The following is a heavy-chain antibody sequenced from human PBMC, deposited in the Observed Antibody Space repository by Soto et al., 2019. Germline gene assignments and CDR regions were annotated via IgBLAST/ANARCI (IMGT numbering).Heavy chain of an antibody. J-gene: IGHJ5*02. Sequence: HVQLLESGPGLMKPSGTLSLTCAVSGDSIVSNDWWTWVRQSPGAGLEWLGRIHHTGKSDYNPSVRGRIVMSVDKSQNRFSLTLTSVTAADSAIYFCSKHGVIRTLDTGGPGIRVTVSS. V-gene: IGHV4-4*02. CDR2: IHHTGKS. CDR1: GDSIVSNDW. CDR3: SKHGVIRTLDT. D-gene: IGHD3-10*01.